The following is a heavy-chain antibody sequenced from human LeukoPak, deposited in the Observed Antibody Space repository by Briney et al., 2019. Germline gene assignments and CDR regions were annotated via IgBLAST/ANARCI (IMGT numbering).Heavy chain of an antibody. D-gene: IGHD2-15*01. Sequence: SETLSLTCTVSGGSISSSSYSWGWIRQPPGKGLEWIGSIYYSGSTYYNPSLKSRVTISVDTSKNQFSLKLSSVTAADTAVYYCARVRIVVVAATRADYYYYGMDVWGQGTTVTVSS. V-gene: IGHV4-39*01. CDR2: IYYSGST. J-gene: IGHJ6*02. CDR3: ARVRIVVVAATRADYYYYGMDV. CDR1: GGSISSSSYS.